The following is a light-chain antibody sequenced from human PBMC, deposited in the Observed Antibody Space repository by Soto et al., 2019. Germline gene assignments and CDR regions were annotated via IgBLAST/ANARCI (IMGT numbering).Light chain of an antibody. J-gene: IGLJ1*01. CDR2: DVS. CDR3: SSYTSSSFYV. V-gene: IGLV2-14*01. Sequence: QSVLTQPASVSGSPGQSITIACTGTSSDVGGYNYVSWYQQYPDKAPRLVISDVSNRPSGVSNRFSGSKSGNSASLTFSWLQAEDEADYYCSSYTSSSFYVFGTGTMVTVL. CDR1: SSDVGGYNY.